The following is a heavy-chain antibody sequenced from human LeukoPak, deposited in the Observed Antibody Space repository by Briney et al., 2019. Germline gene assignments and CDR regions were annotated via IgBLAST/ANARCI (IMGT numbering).Heavy chain of an antibody. J-gene: IGHJ4*02. CDR2: ISSSSTI. V-gene: IGHV3-48*01. Sequence: GGFLRLSCAASGFTFSSYSMNWVRQAPGKGLEWVSYISSSSTIYYADSVKGRFTISRDNAKNSLYLQMNSLRAEDTAVYYCARDTVGATSVGDFDYWGQGTLVTVSS. D-gene: IGHD1-26*01. CDR1: GFTFSSYS. CDR3: ARDTVGATSVGDFDY.